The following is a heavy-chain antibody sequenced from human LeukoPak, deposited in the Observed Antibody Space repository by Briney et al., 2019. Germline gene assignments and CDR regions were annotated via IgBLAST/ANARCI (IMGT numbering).Heavy chain of an antibody. CDR1: GYTFTSYD. J-gene: IGHJ4*02. D-gene: IGHD3-3*01. Sequence: ASVKVSCEASGYTFTSYDINWVRQATGQGLEWMGWMNPNSGNTGYAQKFQGRVTMTRNTSISTAYMELSSLRSEDTAVYYCARARKELRFLEWLVAYYFDYWGQGTLVTGSS. CDR2: MNPNSGNT. V-gene: IGHV1-8*01. CDR3: ARARKELRFLEWLVAYYFDY.